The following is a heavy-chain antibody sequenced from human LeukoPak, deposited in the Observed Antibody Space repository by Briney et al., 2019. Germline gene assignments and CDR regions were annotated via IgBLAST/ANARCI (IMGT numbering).Heavy chain of an antibody. CDR3: ARGRQDVTMIVVVMTAVSYYLDV. V-gene: IGHV4-4*09. D-gene: IGHD3-22*01. Sequence: PSETLSLTCNVSGGSISSFYLSWIRQPPGKGLEWIGYIYTSGTTKYNPSLKSRLTMSVDTSNSQFLLKLSSVTAADTAVYYCARGRQDVTMIVVVMTAVSYYLDVWGKGTTVTVS. CDR1: GGSISSFY. CDR2: IYTSGTT. J-gene: IGHJ6*03.